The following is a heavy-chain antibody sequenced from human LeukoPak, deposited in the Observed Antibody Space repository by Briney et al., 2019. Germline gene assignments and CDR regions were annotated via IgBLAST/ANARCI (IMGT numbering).Heavy chain of an antibody. D-gene: IGHD5-18*01. CDR3: AKGRGDTAMVCDC. CDR2: ISGSGGST. CDR1: GFTLSSFA. V-gene: IGHV3-23*01. Sequence: GGSLRLSCAASGFTLSSFAMSWVRQAPGEGLEWVSAISGSGGSTNYADSVKGRFTISRDNSKNTLYLQMKSLRAEDTAVYYCAKGRGDTAMVCDCWGQGTLVTV. J-gene: IGHJ4*02.